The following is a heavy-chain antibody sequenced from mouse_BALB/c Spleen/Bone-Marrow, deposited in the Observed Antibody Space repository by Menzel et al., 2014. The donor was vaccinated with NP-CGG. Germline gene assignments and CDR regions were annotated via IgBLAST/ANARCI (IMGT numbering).Heavy chain of an antibody. D-gene: IGHD2-14*01. Sequence: EVNVVESGGGLVKPGGSLKLSCAASGFTFSDYYMYWVRQTPEKGLEWVATISDGGSYTSYLDSVKGRFTISRDNAKNNLYLQMSSLKSEDTAMYYCARTYRPFALDYWGQGTSVTVSS. J-gene: IGHJ4*01. V-gene: IGHV5-4*02. CDR1: GFTFSDYY. CDR2: ISDGGSYT. CDR3: ARTYRPFALDY.